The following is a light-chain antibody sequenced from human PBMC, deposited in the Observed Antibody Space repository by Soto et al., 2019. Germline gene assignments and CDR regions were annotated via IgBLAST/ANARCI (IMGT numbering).Light chain of an antibody. J-gene: IGLJ2*01. CDR3: QSYDSSLSHVV. Sequence: QSVLTQPPSVSGAPGQEVTISCTGSSSNIGAGYHVHWYQQLPRTAPKLLIYNNDFRPSEVPDRFSGSKSDTSASLAITGLQAEDAADYYCQSYDSSLSHVVFGGGTQLTVL. CDR1: SSNIGAGYH. CDR2: NND. V-gene: IGLV1-40*01.